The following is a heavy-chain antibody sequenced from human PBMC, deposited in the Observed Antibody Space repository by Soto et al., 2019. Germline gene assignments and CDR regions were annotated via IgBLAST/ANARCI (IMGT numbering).Heavy chain of an antibody. Sequence: VKVSCKASGYTFATHGMHLVRQAPGQGLEWMGWINAASGNTRYSQKFQGRVAISRDTTASTAYMELSSLRFEDTAVYYCARDAVMTLFGVPTHHWGPGTLVTVSS. CDR3: ARDAVMTLFGVPTHH. V-gene: IGHV1-3*01. CDR1: GYTFATHG. J-gene: IGHJ5*02. D-gene: IGHD3-3*01. CDR2: INAASGNT.